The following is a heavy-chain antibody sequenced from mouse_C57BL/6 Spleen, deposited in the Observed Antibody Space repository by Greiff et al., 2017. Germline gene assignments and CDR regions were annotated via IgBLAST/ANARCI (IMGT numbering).Heavy chain of an antibody. CDR3: ARAVGDHVSYAIDY. Sequence: EVQGVESGGGLVKPGGSLKLSCAASGFTFSDYGMHWVRQAPEKGLEWVAYISSGSSTIYYADTVKGRFTISRDNAKNTPFLQMTRLRSEDTAMYYCARAVGDHVSYAIDYWGQGTPVTVSS. V-gene: IGHV5-17*01. J-gene: IGHJ4*01. CDR2: ISSGSSTI. D-gene: IGHD2-13*01. CDR1: GFTFSDYG.